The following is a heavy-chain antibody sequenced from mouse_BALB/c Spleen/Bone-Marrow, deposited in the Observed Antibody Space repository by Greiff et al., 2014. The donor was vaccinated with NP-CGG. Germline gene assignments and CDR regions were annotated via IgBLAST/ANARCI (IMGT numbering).Heavy chain of an antibody. Sequence: DVMLVESGGDLVKPGGSLKLSCAASGFTFSGFGMSWVRQSPDKRLEWVATIGVGGTYTYYPDSVKGRFTISRDNAKNTLYLRMSSLKSEDTAMYYCARPFTTVVATVFAYWGQGTLATVSA. CDR1: GFTFSGFG. CDR3: ARPFTTVVATVFAY. J-gene: IGHJ3*01. D-gene: IGHD1-1*01. V-gene: IGHV5-6*02. CDR2: IGVGGTYT.